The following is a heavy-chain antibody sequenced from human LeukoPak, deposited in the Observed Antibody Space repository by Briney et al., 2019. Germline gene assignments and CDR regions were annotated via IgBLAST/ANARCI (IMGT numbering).Heavy chain of an antibody. CDR2: IYYTGSN. CDR1: RDSISNYY. D-gene: IGHD7-27*01. Sequence: SETLSLTCSVSRDSISNYYWSWIRQSPGRGLEWIGYIYYTGSNNYNPSLKSRVTMSVDTSKNKFSLKLTSVTAADTAVYYCASRKLGNDYWGQGILVTVTS. V-gene: IGHV4-59*01. J-gene: IGHJ4*02. CDR3: ASRKLGNDY.